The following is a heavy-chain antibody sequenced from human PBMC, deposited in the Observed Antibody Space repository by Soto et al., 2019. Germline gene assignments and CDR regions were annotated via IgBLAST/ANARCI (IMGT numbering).Heavy chain of an antibody. CDR3: ARGGDVNYYHGMDV. CDR1: GYTFTSYG. D-gene: IGHD5-12*01. CDR2: ISAYDGKT. V-gene: IGHV1-18*01. Sequence: QVQLVQSGGEVKKPGASVKLSCTASGYTFTSYGISWVRQAPGQGLEWMGLISAYDGKTNYAQNVQGRVTMTTDASTRTTYMDLRSLRSADTAVYYCARGGDVNYYHGMDVWGQGTTGTVSS. J-gene: IGHJ6*02.